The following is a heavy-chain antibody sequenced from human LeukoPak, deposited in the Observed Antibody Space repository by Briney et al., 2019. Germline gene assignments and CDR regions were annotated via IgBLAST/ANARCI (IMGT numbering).Heavy chain of an antibody. Sequence: GGSLRLSCAVSVLTFSSSWMDWVRQAPRKGREWVASINPDGIKRYSADSVKGRFTISRDNARNSLYLQMDSLRVEDTAFYYCARDLAFSRLDYWGQGVLVTVSS. CDR3: ARDLAFSRLDY. V-gene: IGHV3-7*01. J-gene: IGHJ4*02. CDR1: VLTFSSSW. D-gene: IGHD2/OR15-2a*01. CDR2: INPDGIKR.